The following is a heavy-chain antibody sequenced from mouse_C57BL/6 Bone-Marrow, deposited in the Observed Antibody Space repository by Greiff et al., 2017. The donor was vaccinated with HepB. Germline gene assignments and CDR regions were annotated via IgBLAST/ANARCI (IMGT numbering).Heavy chain of an antibody. Sequence: QVHVKQSGAELVRPGTSVKMSCKASGYTFTNYWIGWAKQRPGHGLEWIGDIYPGGGYTNYNEKFKGKATLTADTSSSTAYMQFSSLTSEDSAIYYCARLVPYYYGSTYYYAMDYWGQGTSVTVSS. CDR3: ARLVPYYYGSTYYYAMDY. V-gene: IGHV1-63*01. D-gene: IGHD1-1*01. J-gene: IGHJ4*01. CDR1: GYTFTNYW. CDR2: IYPGGGYT.